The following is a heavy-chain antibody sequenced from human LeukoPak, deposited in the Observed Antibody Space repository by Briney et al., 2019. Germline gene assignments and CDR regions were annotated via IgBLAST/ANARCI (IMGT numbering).Heavy chain of an antibody. CDR2: ISGSGGST. J-gene: IGHJ6*02. CDR3: ARADGLLDYYGMDV. D-gene: IGHD3-9*01. CDR1: GFTFSSYA. V-gene: IGHV3-23*01. Sequence: GGSLRLSCAASGFTFSSYAMSWVRQAPGKGLEWVSAISGSGGSTYYADSVKGRFTISRDNSKNTLYLQMNSLRAEDTAVYYCARADGLLDYYGMDVWGQGTTVTVSS.